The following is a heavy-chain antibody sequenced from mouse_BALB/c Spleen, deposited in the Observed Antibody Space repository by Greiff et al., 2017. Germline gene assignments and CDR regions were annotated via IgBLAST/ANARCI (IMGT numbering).Heavy chain of an antibody. CDR2: IYPGDGDT. CDR1: GYAFSSSW. J-gene: IGHJ3*01. CDR3: ARSTTVVATPFAY. Sequence: VKLQQSGPELVKPGASVKISCKASGYAFSSSWMNWVKQRPGQGLEWIGRIYPGDGDTNYNGKFKGKATLTADKSSSTAYMQLSSLTSVDSAVYFCARSTTVVATPFAYWGQGTLVTVSA. D-gene: IGHD1-1*01. V-gene: IGHV1-82*01.